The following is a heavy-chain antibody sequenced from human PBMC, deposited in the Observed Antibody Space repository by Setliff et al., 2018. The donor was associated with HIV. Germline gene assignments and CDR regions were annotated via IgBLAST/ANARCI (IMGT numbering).Heavy chain of an antibody. CDR2: INTDTGNP. V-gene: IGHV7-4-1*02. CDR3: ARALYGEYGGDLNWLDP. CDR1: GYTFTTYG. J-gene: IGHJ5*02. D-gene: IGHD4-17*01. Sequence: ASVKVSCKASGYTFTTYGMNWVRQAPGQGLEWMGWINTDTGNPTYAQGFTGRFVFSLDTSVSTAYLQISGLKADDTAVYYCARALYGEYGGDLNWLDPWGQGTLVTVSS.